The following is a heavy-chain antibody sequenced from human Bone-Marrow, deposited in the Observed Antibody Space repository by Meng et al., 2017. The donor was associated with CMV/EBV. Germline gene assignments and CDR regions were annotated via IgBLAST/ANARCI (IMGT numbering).Heavy chain of an antibody. CDR3: ARDLVSTVPGAFDI. CDR1: GFTFSSYG. Sequence: GGSLRLSCATSGFTFSSYGMHWVRQAPGKGLEWVAVIWYDGSNKYYADSVKGRFTISRDNSKNTLYLQMNSLRAEDTAVYYCARDLVSTVPGAFDIWGQGTMVTVSS. D-gene: IGHD5/OR15-5a*01. V-gene: IGHV3-33*01. J-gene: IGHJ3*02. CDR2: IWYDGSNK.